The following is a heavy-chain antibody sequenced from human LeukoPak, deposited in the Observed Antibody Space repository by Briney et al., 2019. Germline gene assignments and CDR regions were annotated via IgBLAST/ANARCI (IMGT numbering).Heavy chain of an antibody. V-gene: IGHV3-73*01. D-gene: IGHD1-7*01. Sequence: GGSLRLSCAASGFTFSGSAMHWVRQASGKGLEWVGRIRSKANSYATAYAASVKGRFTISRDDSKNTAYLQMNSLKTEDTAVYYCARGGLELPDYWGQGTLVTVSS. CDR3: ARGGLELPDY. J-gene: IGHJ4*02. CDR2: IRSKANSYAT. CDR1: GFTFSGSA.